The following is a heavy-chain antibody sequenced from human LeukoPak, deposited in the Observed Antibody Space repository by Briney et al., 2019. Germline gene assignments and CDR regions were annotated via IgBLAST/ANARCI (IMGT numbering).Heavy chain of an antibody. V-gene: IGHV1-2*02. CDR2: INPKSGGR. Sequence: ASVKDSCKASGYTFTGYYMHWVRQAPGQGLEWMGWINPKSGGRNYAQQFQGRVTMTRDTSISTAYMERSSLRADDTAVYYCARDLPFDYWGQGTLVTVSS. CDR3: ARDLPFDY. CDR1: GYTFTGYY. J-gene: IGHJ4*02.